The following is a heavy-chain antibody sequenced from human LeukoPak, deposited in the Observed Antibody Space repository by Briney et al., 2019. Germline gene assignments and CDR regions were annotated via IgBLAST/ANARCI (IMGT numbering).Heavy chain of an antibody. J-gene: IGHJ3*02. CDR1: GFTFSSFG. V-gene: IGHV3-33*01. CDR3: ARASYYYDSSGGYAFDI. D-gene: IGHD3-22*01. CDR2: IGDNGSDK. Sequence: GGSLRLSCAASGFTFSSFGMHWVRRAPGKGLEWVAVIGDNGSDKYYADSVKGRFTISRDTSRNMLYLQMNSLRAEDTALFYRARASYYYDSSGGYAFDIWGQGTMVTVSS.